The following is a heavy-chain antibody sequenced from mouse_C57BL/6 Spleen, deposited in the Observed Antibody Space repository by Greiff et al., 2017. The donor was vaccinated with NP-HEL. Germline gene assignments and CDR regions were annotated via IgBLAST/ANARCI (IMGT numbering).Heavy chain of an antibody. D-gene: IGHD2-4*01. V-gene: IGHV1-26*01. J-gene: IGHJ2*01. CDR2: INPNNGGT. Sequence: VQLQQSGPELVKPGASVKISCKASGYTFTDYYMNWVKQSHGKSLEWIGDINPNNGGTSYNQKFKGKATLTVDKSSSTAYMELRSLTSEDSAVYYCARHDYDTFDYWGQGTTLTVSS. CDR3: ARHDYDTFDY. CDR1: GYTFTDYY.